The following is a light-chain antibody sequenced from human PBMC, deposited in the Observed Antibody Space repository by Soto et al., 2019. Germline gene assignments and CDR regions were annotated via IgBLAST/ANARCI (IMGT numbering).Light chain of an antibody. Sequence: DIQMTQSPSTLSSSVGDRVTITCRASQSISSLLAWYQQKPGKAPKLLIYKASTLESGVPSRFSGSGSGTEFTLTISSLQPDDFATYYCQQYDIYSETFGQGTKVDIK. V-gene: IGKV1-5*03. CDR1: QSISSL. J-gene: IGKJ1*01. CDR2: KAS. CDR3: QQYDIYSET.